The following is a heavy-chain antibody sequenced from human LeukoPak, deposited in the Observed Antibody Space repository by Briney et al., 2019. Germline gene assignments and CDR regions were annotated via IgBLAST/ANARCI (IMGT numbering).Heavy chain of an antibody. Sequence: SETLSLTCTVSGGSISSYYWSWIRQPAGKGLEWIGRIYTSGSTNYNPSLKSRVTMSVDTSKNQFSLKLSSVTAADTAVYYCARGTVTIDYYYYYYVDVWGKGTTVTVSS. V-gene: IGHV4-4*07. CDR3: ARGTVTIDYYYYYYVDV. J-gene: IGHJ6*03. CDR2: IYTSGST. CDR1: GGSISSYY. D-gene: IGHD4-11*01.